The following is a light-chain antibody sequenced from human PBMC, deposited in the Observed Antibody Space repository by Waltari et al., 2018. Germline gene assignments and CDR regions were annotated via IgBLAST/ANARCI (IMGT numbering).Light chain of an antibody. J-gene: IGLJ2*01. V-gene: IGLV7-43*01. CDR1: TGAVTSGSY. CDR3: LLYYGDSQLV. CDR2: STN. Sequence: QTVVTQEPSLTVSPGGTVTLTCASSTGAVTSGSYTNWFQQKPGQAPRALIYSTNKKHSWTPARFSGSLLGDKAALTLSGVQPDDEADYYCLLYYGDSQLVFGRGTKLTVL.